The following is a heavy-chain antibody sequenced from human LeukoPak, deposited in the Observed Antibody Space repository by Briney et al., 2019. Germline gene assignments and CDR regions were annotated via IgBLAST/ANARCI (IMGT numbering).Heavy chain of an antibody. J-gene: IGHJ4*02. CDR3: AKDRVAVVVAAIVDY. CDR2: IYRGGNT. V-gene: IGHV3-53*01. Sequence: GGSLRLSCAASGITFSNYSMSWVRQAPGRGLDWVSVIYRGGNTFYADSVKGRFTMSRDNSKNTLYLQMNSLRAEDTAVYYCAKDRVAVVVAAIVDYWGQGTLVTVSS. D-gene: IGHD2-15*01. CDR1: GITFSNYS.